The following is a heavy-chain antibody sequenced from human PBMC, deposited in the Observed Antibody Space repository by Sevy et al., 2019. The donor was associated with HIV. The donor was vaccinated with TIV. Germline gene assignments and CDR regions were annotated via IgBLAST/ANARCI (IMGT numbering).Heavy chain of an antibody. J-gene: IGHJ6*02. CDR3: ARRSSSLFYYYGMDV. CDR2: ISSSGSTI. Sequence: GESLKISCAASGFTFSDYYMSWIRQAPGKGLEWVSYISSSGSTIYYADSVKGRFTISRDNAKNSLYLQMNSLRAEDTAVYYCARRSSSLFYYYGMDVWGQGTTVTVSS. D-gene: IGHD6-6*01. CDR1: GFTFSDYY. V-gene: IGHV3-11*01.